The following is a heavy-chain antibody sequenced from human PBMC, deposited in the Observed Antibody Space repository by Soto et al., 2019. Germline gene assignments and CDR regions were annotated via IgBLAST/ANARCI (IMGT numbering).Heavy chain of an antibody. V-gene: IGHV1-69*12. CDR2: IIPIFGTA. Sequence: QVQLVQSGAEVKKPGSSVKVSCKASGGTFSSYAISWVRQAPGQGLEWMGGIIPIFGTANYAQKFQGRVMITADESTSRAYMELSSLRSEDTAVYYCATMTPDPTAYGMDVWGQGTTVTVSS. CDR1: GGTFSSYA. D-gene: IGHD1-26*01. J-gene: IGHJ6*02. CDR3: ATMTPDPTAYGMDV.